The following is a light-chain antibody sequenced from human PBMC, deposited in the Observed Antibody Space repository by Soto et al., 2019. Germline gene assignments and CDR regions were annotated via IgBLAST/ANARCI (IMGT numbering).Light chain of an antibody. V-gene: IGKV3-15*01. Sequence: IGRTQSPDTLSVSPGERATLSCRASQSVSSNLAWHQQKPGQAPRILMYDASTRATGIPARFSGSGSGTEFTLTISSLQSEDFAVYSCQQSPNWPITFAQGARLEIK. J-gene: IGKJ5*01. CDR3: QQSPNWPIT. CDR1: QSVSSN. CDR2: DAS.